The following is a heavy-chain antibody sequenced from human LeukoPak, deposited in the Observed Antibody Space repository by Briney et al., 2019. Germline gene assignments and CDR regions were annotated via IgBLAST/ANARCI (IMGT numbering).Heavy chain of an antibody. V-gene: IGHV3-30*02. J-gene: IGHJ4*02. CDR3: ARRSAIAFGGDY. CDR2: IRYDGSNK. Sequence: GGSLRLSCAASGFSFSSYGMHWVRQAPGKGLEWVAFIRYDGSNKYYADSVKGRFTISRDNSKNTLYLQMNSLRAEDTAAYYCARRSAIAFGGDYWGQGTLVTVSS. D-gene: IGHD3-3*02. CDR1: GFSFSSYG.